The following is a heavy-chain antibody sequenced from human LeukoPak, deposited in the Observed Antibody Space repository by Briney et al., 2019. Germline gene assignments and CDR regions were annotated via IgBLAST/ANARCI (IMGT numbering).Heavy chain of an antibody. Sequence: PSETLSLTCTVSGGSISSYYWSWIRQPPGKGLEGIGYIYYSGSTNYNPSLKSRVTISVDTSKNQFSLKLSSVTAADTAVYYCARSPPGESSGRLYYYYMDVWGKGTTVTISS. J-gene: IGHJ6*03. CDR1: GGSISSYY. V-gene: IGHV4-59*01. D-gene: IGHD3-10*01. CDR3: ARSPPGESSGRLYYYYMDV. CDR2: IYYSGST.